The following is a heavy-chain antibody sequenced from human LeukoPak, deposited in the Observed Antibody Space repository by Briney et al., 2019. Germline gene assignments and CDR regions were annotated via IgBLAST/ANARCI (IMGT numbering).Heavy chain of an antibody. CDR3: ARSESGVDSGDV. J-gene: IGHJ6*02. D-gene: IGHD5-12*01. Sequence: SETLSLTCIVSGGSISNYFWSWIRQTPGKRPQWIGNLDDSGKTTYNPSLKSRVSISVDPSQKQFSLRLSSVTVADTAVYYCARSESGVDSGDVWGQGTTVTVSS. V-gene: IGHV4-59*01. CDR1: GGSISNYF. CDR2: LDDSGKT.